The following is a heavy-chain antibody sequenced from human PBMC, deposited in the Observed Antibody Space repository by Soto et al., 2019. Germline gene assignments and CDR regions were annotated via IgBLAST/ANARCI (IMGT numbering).Heavy chain of an antibody. Sequence: SETLSLTCTVSGGSISSGDYYWSWIRQPPGKGLEWIGYIYYSGSTYYNPSLKSRVTISVDTSKNQFSLKLSSVTAADPAVYYCARDYRNTVFWSGYYFYYYYGMDVWGQGTTVTVCS. V-gene: IGHV4-30-4*01. J-gene: IGHJ6*02. CDR3: ARDYRNTVFWSGYYFYYYYGMDV. CDR2: IYYSGST. CDR1: GGSISSGDYY. D-gene: IGHD3-3*01.